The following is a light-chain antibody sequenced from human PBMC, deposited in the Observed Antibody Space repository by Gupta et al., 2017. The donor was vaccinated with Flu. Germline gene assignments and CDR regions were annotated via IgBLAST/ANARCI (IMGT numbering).Light chain of an antibody. CDR2: DAS. J-gene: IGKJ4*01. CDR1: QSVSSY. CDR3: QQRSNWPPGLT. V-gene: IGKV3-11*01. Sequence: EIVLTHSPATLSLSPGERATLSCRASQSVSSYLAWYQRKPGQAPRLLIYDASNRATGIPARFSVSGSGTDFTLTISSREPEDVAVYYCQQRSNWPPGLTFGGGTKVEIK.